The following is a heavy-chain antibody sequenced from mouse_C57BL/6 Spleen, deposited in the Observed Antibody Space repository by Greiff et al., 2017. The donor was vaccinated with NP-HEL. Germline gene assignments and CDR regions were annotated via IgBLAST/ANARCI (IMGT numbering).Heavy chain of an antibody. J-gene: IGHJ4*01. CDR1: GFSLTSYG. CDR3: AKDGSSYDMDY. CDR2: IWRGGST. D-gene: IGHD1-1*01. Sequence: QVQLQQSGPGLVQPSPSLSITCTVSGFSLTSYGVRWVRQSPGKGLEWLGVIWRGGSTDYNAAFMSRLSITKENSKSQVIFKMNSLQADDTAIYYCAKDGSSYDMDYWGQGTSVTVSS. V-gene: IGHV2-5*01.